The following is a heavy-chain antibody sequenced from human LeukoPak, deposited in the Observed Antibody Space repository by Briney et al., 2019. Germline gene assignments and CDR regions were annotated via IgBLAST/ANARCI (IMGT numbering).Heavy chain of an antibody. CDR1: GGSIKSYY. CDR3: ARTEDYGSGSQFDY. D-gene: IGHD3-10*01. CDR2: INWNGGST. Sequence: PSETLSLTCTVSGGSIKSYYWSWVRQAPGKGLEWVSGINWNGGSTGYADSVKGRFTISRDNAKNSLYLQMNSLRAEDTALYYCARTEDYGSGSQFDYWGQGTLVTVSS. J-gene: IGHJ4*02. V-gene: IGHV3-20*04.